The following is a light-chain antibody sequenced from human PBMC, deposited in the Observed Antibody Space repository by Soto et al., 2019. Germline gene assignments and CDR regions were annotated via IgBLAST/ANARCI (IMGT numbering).Light chain of an antibody. J-gene: IGKJ1*01. CDR2: GAS. CDR3: QQYNNRPET. CDR1: QSVSSN. V-gene: IGKV3-15*01. Sequence: EIVMTQSPATLSVSPGERATLSCRASQSVSSNLAWYQQKPGQAPRLLIYGASTRATGIPGRFSGSGSRTEFTLTISSLQSEDFAVYYCQQYNNRPETFGQGTKVAIK.